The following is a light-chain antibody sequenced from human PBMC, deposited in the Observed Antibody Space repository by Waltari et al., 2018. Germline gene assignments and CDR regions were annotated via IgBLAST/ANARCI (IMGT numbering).Light chain of an antibody. J-gene: IGKJ4*01. V-gene: IGKV1-9*01. CDR3: QQANTFPLT. CDR1: QGISSS. Sequence: DIQLTQSPSFLSASIGDRVTITCRASQGISSSLAWYQVRPGKAPKLLIYDASTLQSGVPSRFSGSGAGTEFSLTISGLQPEDYSTYFCQQANTFPLTFGGGTKVEIK. CDR2: DAS.